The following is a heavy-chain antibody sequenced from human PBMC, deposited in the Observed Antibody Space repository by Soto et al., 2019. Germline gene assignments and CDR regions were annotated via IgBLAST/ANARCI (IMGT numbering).Heavy chain of an antibody. Sequence: GGSLRLSCAASGFTFSNYAISWVRQAPGKGLEYVSAIGGSGGSTYYADSVKGRFTISRDNSKNTLSLQMNSLRAEDTAVYYCAKTLSLLGYCSGGSCYYYYSYMDVWGKGTTVTVSS. D-gene: IGHD2-15*01. V-gene: IGHV3-23*01. J-gene: IGHJ6*03. CDR3: AKTLSLLGYCSGGSCYYYYSYMDV. CDR2: IGGSGGST. CDR1: GFTFSNYA.